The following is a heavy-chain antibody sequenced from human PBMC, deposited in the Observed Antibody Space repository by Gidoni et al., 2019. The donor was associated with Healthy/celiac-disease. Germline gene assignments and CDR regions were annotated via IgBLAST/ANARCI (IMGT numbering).Heavy chain of an antibody. CDR1: GYTYTSYY. CDR3: ARPLAVADYGMDV. J-gene: IGHJ6*02. D-gene: IGHD6-19*01. CDR2: INPSVGST. Sequence: QVQLVQSGAEVQKPGASVKVSCKASGYTYTSYYRHWVRQAPGQGLEWMGIINPSVGSTSYEQKCQGRVTMTRDTSTSTVYMELSSLRSEDTAVYYCARPLAVADYGMDVWGQGTTVTVSS. V-gene: IGHV1-46*01.